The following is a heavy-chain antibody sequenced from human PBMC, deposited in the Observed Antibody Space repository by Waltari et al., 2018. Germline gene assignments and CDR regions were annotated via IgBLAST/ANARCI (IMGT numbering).Heavy chain of an antibody. CDR1: GGSISSYY. CDR2: IYYSGST. V-gene: IGHV4-59*01. J-gene: IGHJ3*02. Sequence: QVQLQESGPGLVKPSETLSLTCTVSGGSISSYYWSWIRQPPGKGLEWIGYIYYSGSTNYNPSLKSRVTISVDTSKNQFSLKLSSVTAADTAVYYCARDQYYYDSSGYSDAFDIWGQGTMVTVSS. CDR3: ARDQYYYDSSGYSDAFDI. D-gene: IGHD3-22*01.